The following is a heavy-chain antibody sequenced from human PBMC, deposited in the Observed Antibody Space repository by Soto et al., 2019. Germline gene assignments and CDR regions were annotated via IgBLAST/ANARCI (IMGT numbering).Heavy chain of an antibody. D-gene: IGHD1-26*01. CDR3: TRDGGSYYYYYGMDV. V-gene: IGHV3-49*03. CDR2: IRSKAYGGTT. Sequence: GALRLSCTASGFTFGDYAMSWFRQAPGKGLEWVGFIRSKAYGGTTEYAASVKGRLTISRDDSKSIAYLQMNSLKTEDTAVYYCTRDGGSYYYYYGMDVWGQGTTVTVSS. J-gene: IGHJ6*02. CDR1: GFTFGDYA.